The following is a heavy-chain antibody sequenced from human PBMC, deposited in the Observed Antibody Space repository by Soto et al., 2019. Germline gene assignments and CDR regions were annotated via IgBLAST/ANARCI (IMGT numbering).Heavy chain of an antibody. CDR2: INPNSGGT. J-gene: IGHJ6*02. V-gene: IGHV1-2*02. Sequence: ASVKVSCKASGYTFTDYYMHWVRQAPGQGLEWMGWINPNSGGTNYAQKFQGRVTMTRDTSISTAYMELSRLRSDDTAVYYCARDCLDLNSGYSSSWYGIYYYYGMDVWGQGTTVTVSS. CDR3: ARDCLDLNSGYSSSWYGIYYYYGMDV. CDR1: GYTFTDYY. D-gene: IGHD6-13*01.